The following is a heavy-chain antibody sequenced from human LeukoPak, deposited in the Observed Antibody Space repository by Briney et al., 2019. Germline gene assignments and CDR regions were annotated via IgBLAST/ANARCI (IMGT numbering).Heavy chain of an antibody. Sequence: GGSLRLSCAASKFTFSSYEMNWVRQAPGKGLEWISYISSSDNTIYYADSVKGRFTISRDNAKNSQYLQMNSLRAEDTAIYYCAKYSGIYDAFDIWGQGTMVTVSS. V-gene: IGHV3-48*03. J-gene: IGHJ3*02. CDR2: ISSSDNTI. CDR1: KFTFSSYE. CDR3: AKYSGIYDAFDI. D-gene: IGHD1-26*01.